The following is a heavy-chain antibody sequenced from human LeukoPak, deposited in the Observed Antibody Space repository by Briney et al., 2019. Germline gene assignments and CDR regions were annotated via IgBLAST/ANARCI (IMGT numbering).Heavy chain of an antibody. J-gene: IGHJ6*01. D-gene: IGHD4-17*01. V-gene: IGHV3-74*01. CDR2: INSDGSST. CDR1: GLTFSSYW. Sequence: GGSLRLSCAASGLTFSSYWMHWARQAPGKGLVWVSRINSDGSSTSYADSVKGRFTISRDNAKNTLYLHMNSLRAEDTAVYYCARGVTVTTYYYYGMDVWGQGTTVTVSS. CDR3: ARGVTVTTYYYYGMDV.